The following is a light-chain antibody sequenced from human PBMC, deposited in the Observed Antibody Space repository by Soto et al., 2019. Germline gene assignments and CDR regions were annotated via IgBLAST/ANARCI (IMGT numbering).Light chain of an antibody. CDR3: CSYAGSSTYV. Sequence: VLTQPASVSGSPGQSITISCTGTSSDVGNYDLVSWYQQLPGKAPKFILYEGSKRPSGVSNRFSGSKSGNTASLTISGLQAEDEADYYCCSYAGSSTYVFGTGTKVTV. V-gene: IGLV2-23*01. J-gene: IGLJ1*01. CDR2: EGS. CDR1: SSDVGNYDL.